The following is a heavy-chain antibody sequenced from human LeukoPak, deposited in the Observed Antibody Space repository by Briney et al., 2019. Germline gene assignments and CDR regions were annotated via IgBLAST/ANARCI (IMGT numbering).Heavy chain of an antibody. CDR3: ARGDIAGWYFDL. D-gene: IGHD6-13*01. CDR2: IYYSGST. J-gene: IGHJ2*01. Sequence: LETLSLTCTVSGGSISSYYWSWIRQPPGKGLEWIGYIYYSGSTNYNPSLKSRVTISVDTSKNQFSLKLSSVTAADTAVYYCARGDIAGWYFDLWGRGTLVTVSS. CDR1: GGSISSYY. V-gene: IGHV4-59*01.